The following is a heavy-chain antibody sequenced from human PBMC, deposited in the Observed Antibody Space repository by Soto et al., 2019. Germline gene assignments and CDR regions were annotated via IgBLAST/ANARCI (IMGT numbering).Heavy chain of an antibody. CDR1: GYTFTSYG. J-gene: IGHJ6*03. CDR3: ARDPEWARGGSGWYNYYYYYMDV. D-gene: IGHD6-19*01. Sequence: GASVKVSCKASGYTFTSYGISWVRQAPGQGLEWMGWISAYNGNTNHAQKLQGRVTMTTDTSTSTAYMELRSLRSDDTAVYYCARDPEWARGGSGWYNYYYYYMDVWGKGTTVTVSS. V-gene: IGHV1-18*01. CDR2: ISAYNGNT.